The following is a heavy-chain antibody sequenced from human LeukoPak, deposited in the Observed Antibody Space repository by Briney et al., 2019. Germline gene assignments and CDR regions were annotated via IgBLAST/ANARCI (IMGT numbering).Heavy chain of an antibody. D-gene: IGHD4-11*01. Sequence: SETLSLTCAVSGGSISSGGYYWSWIRQPAGKGLEWIGRIYTSGSTNYNPSLKSRVTMSVDTSKNQFSLKLSSVTAADTAVYYCARQYSNWSPLDYWGQGTLVTVSS. CDR3: ARQYSNWSPLDY. CDR1: GGSISSGGYY. CDR2: IYTSGST. J-gene: IGHJ4*02. V-gene: IGHV4-61*02.